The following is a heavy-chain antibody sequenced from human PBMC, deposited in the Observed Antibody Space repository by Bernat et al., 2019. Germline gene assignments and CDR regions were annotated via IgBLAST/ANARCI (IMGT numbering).Heavy chain of an antibody. D-gene: IGHD2-21*01. Sequence: EVQLVESGGGLVKPGGSLRLSCAASGFIFNNAWMSWVRQAPGRELEWVGRIKGKTDGGTTDYAAPVKGRFTISRDDSKNTLYLQMNSLKTKDTAVYYCTTDRSPIRLDAFDIWGQGTMVTVSS. CDR1: GFIFNNAW. CDR2: IKGKTDGGTT. CDR3: TTDRSPIRLDAFDI. J-gene: IGHJ3*02. V-gene: IGHV3-15*01.